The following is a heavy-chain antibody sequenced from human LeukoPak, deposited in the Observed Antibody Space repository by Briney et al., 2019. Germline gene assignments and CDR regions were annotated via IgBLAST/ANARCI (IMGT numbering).Heavy chain of an antibody. CDR1: GFSSSSYD. Sequence: GGSLRLSCAASGFSSSSYDMHWVRQATGKGLEWVSGIGAAGNTYYPGSVKGRFTISRENAKNSLYLQMNSLRAGDTAVYYCARRGAGTGGDFYFDYWGQGTLVTVSS. J-gene: IGHJ4*02. CDR2: IGAAGNT. D-gene: IGHD1-1*01. V-gene: IGHV3-13*04. CDR3: ARRGAGTGGDFYFDY.